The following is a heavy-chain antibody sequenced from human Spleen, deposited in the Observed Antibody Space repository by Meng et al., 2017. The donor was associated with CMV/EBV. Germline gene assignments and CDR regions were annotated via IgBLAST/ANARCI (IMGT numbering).Heavy chain of an antibody. CDR3: AKDPAWIQLWGNNWFDP. J-gene: IGHJ5*02. CDR2: ISFDGTNK. Sequence: GESLKISCAASRFTFSSYAMHWVRQAPGKGLEWVALISFDGTNKFYADSVKGRFTTSRDNSKNTLFPQMNSLRAEDTAVYYCAKDPAWIQLWGNNWFDPWGQGTLVTVSS. V-gene: IGHV3-30*04. CDR1: RFTFSSYA. D-gene: IGHD5-18*01.